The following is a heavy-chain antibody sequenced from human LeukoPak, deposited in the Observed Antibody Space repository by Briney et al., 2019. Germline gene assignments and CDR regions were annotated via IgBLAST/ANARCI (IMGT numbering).Heavy chain of an antibody. V-gene: IGHV3-23*01. CDR2: ISGSGGST. CDR1: GLTFSSYA. J-gene: IGHJ5*02. Sequence: SGGSLRLSCAASGLTFSSYAMSWVRQAPGKGLEWVSAISGSGGSTYYADSVKGRFTIPRDNSKNTLYLQMNSLRAEDTAVYYCAKGDSSSWWHKKNWFDPWGQGTLVTVSS. CDR3: AKGDSSSWWHKKNWFDP. D-gene: IGHD6-13*01.